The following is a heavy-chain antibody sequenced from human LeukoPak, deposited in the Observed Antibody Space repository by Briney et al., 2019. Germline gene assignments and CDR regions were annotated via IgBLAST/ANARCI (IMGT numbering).Heavy chain of an antibody. CDR3: ARALGITMVRGVIGGFDP. D-gene: IGHD3-10*01. CDR2: FDPEDGET. Sequence: GASVKVSCKVSGYTLTELSMHWVRQAPGKGLEWMGGFDPEDGETIYAQKFQGRVTMTEDTSTDTAYMELSSLRSEDTAVYYCARALGITMVRGVIGGFDPWGQGTLVTVSS. CDR1: GYTLTELS. J-gene: IGHJ5*02. V-gene: IGHV1-24*01.